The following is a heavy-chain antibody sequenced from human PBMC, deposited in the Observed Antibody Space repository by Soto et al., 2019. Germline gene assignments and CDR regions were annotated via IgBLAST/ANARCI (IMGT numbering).Heavy chain of an antibody. V-gene: IGHV4-31*03. CDR2: IYFTGKA. CDR1: GDSIRDGGYY. D-gene: IGHD4-4*01. Sequence: TLSLTCTVTGDSIRDGGYYWAWIRQRPGQGLEWMGYIYFTGKANYNPSLENRLTMSVDMSRRQLYLRLTSVTAADTAVYFCAKGPSPQPIPAVTPGWFDPWGQGIAVTVSS. J-gene: IGHJ5*02. CDR3: AKGPSPQPIPAVTPGWFDP.